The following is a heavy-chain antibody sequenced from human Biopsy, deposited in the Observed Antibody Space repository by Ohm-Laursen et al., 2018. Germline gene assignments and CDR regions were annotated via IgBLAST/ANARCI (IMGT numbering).Heavy chain of an antibody. V-gene: IGHV1-58*02. CDR3: AADSGSGSHFRFDY. CDR2: IVVGGGNT. CDR1: GFTFNRSA. D-gene: IGHD3-10*01. Sequence: ASVKVSCKASGFTFNRSAMKWVRQARGKRLEWIGWIVVGGGNTNYAQKFQGRVTMTRDTSTSTAYMDLSSLRSEDTAVYYCAADSGSGSHFRFDYWGQGALVSVSS. J-gene: IGHJ4*02.